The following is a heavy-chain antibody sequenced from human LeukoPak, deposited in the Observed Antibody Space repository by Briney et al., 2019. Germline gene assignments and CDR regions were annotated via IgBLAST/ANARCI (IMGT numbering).Heavy chain of an antibody. V-gene: IGHV3-33*08. Sequence: GGSLRLSCAASGFTFSSYAMSWVRQAPGKGLEWVAVIWYDGSNKYYADSVKGRFTISRDNSKNTLYLQMNSLRAEDTAVYYCARDDSGWYFDYWGQGTLVTVSS. CDR1: GFTFSSYA. CDR3: ARDDSGWYFDY. J-gene: IGHJ4*02. D-gene: IGHD6-19*01. CDR2: IWYDGSNK.